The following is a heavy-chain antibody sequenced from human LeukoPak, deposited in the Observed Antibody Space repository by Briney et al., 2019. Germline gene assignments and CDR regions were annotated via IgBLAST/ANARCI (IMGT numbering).Heavy chain of an antibody. CDR1: GGSISSGNYY. J-gene: IGHJ4*02. D-gene: IGHD3-22*01. CDR2: IYYSGST. CDR3: ARSYYDSSGYYDY. V-gene: IGHV4-61*01. Sequence: YPSETLSLTCSVSGGSISSGNYYWSWIRQPPGKGLEWIGYIYYSGSTNYNPSLKSRVTISVDTSKNQFSLKLSSVTAADTAVYYCARSYYDSSGYYDYWGQGTLVTVSS.